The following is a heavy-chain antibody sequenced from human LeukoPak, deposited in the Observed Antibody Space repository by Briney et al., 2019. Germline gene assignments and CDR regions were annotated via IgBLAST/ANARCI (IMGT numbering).Heavy chain of an antibody. CDR1: GGSFSGYY. V-gene: IGHV4-34*01. CDR3: AREADSSSRPFDY. D-gene: IGHD6-6*01. Sequence: SETLSLTCAVYGGSFSGYYWSWIRQPPGKGLEWIGEINHSGSTNYNPSLKSRVTISVDTSKNQFSLKLSSVTAADTAVYYCAREADSSSRPFDYWGQGTLVTVSS. CDR2: INHSGST. J-gene: IGHJ4*02.